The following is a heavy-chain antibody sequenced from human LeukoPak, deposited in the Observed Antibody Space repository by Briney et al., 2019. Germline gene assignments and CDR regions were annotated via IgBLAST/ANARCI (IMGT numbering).Heavy chain of an antibody. CDR3: ARLPNGPHLSDY. J-gene: IGHJ4*02. CDR2: IIPIFGTA. D-gene: IGHD2-8*01. Sequence: ASVKVSCKASGGTFSSYAISWVRQAPGQGLEWMGGIIPIFGTANYAQKFQGRVTITTDESTSTAYMELSSLRSEDTAVYYCARLPNGPHLSDYWGQGTLVTVSS. V-gene: IGHV1-69*05. CDR1: GGTFSSYA.